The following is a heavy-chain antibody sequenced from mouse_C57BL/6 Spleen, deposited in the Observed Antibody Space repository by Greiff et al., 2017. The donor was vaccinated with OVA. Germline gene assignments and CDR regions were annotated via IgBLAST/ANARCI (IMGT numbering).Heavy chain of an antibody. CDR1: GYAFSSSW. Sequence: VQLQESGPELVKPGASVKISCKASGYAFSSSWMNWVKQRPGKGLEWIGRIYPGDGDTNYNGKFKGKATLTADKSSSTAYMQLSSLTSEDSAVYFCARGVHGAAFDYWGQGTTLTVSS. V-gene: IGHV1-82*01. CDR3: ARGVHGAAFDY. CDR2: IYPGDGDT. J-gene: IGHJ2*01. D-gene: IGHD1-1*01.